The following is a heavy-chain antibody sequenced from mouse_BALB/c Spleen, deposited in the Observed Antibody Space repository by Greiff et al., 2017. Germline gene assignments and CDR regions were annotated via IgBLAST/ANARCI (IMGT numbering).Heavy chain of an antibody. Sequence: QVQLQQSGAELARPGASVKMSCKASGYTFTSYTMHWVKQRPGQGLEWIGYINPSSGYTNYNQKFKDKATLTADTSSSTAYMQLSSLTSEDSAVYYCAGGRWLLHYYAMDYWGQGTSVTVSS. CDR1: GYTFTSYT. CDR2: INPSSGYT. D-gene: IGHD2-3*01. CDR3: AGGRWLLHYYAMDY. J-gene: IGHJ4*01. V-gene: IGHV1-4*01.